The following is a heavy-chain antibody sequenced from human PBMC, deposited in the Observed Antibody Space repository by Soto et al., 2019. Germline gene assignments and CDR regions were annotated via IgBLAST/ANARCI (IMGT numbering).Heavy chain of an antibody. Sequence: ASVKVSCKASGYTFTGHYMHWVRQAPGQGLEWMGWISPKSGGTYFAQKFQGRVTMTWATSITTAYLELSRLRSYDTAVYYCARDSYYDILTGYSRNAFDFWGQGTMVTVSS. J-gene: IGHJ3*01. CDR3: ARDSYYDILTGYSRNAFDF. V-gene: IGHV1-2*02. CDR2: ISPKSGGT. D-gene: IGHD3-9*01. CDR1: GYTFTGHY.